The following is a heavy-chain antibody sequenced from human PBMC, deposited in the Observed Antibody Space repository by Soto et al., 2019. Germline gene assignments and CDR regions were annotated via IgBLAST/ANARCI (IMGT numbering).Heavy chain of an antibody. CDR2: ISSSSSYI. Sequence: GGSLRLSCAASGFTFSSYSMNWVRQAPGKGLEWVSSISSSSSYIYYADSVKGRFTISRDNAKNSLYLQMNSLRAEDTAVYYCARDTLRPTGTSDYWGQGTLVTVSS. V-gene: IGHV3-21*01. CDR3: ARDTLRPTGTSDY. D-gene: IGHD3-10*01. J-gene: IGHJ4*02. CDR1: GFTFSSYS.